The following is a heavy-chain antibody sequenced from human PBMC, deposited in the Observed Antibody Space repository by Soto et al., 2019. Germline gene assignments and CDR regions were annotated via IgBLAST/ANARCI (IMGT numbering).Heavy chain of an antibody. CDR2: TYYEGSDK. D-gene: IGHD2-2*01. CDR3: AKDRSSSLDARDV. CDR1: GFTFNRFG. V-gene: IGHV3-33*06. J-gene: IGHJ3*01. Sequence: QVQLVESGGGVVQPGRSLRLSCVASGFTFNRFGMHWVRQAPGKGLEWVAVTYYEGSDKYYADSVRGRFTMSRDNSKNTLFLQMNSLRGDDTAVYYCAKDRSSSLDARDVWVQGTMVTVSA.